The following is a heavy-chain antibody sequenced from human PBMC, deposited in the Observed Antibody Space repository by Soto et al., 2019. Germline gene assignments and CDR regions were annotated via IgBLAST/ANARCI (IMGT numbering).Heavy chain of an antibody. J-gene: IGHJ6*02. Sequence: ASVKVSCKASGYTFTSYAMHWVRQAPRQRLEWMGWINAGNGNTKYSQKFQGRVTITRDTSASTAYMELSSLRSEDTAVYYCARGGYCSGGSCPEYYGMDVWGQGTTVTVSS. D-gene: IGHD2-15*01. CDR1: GYTFTSYA. CDR3: ARGGYCSGGSCPEYYGMDV. V-gene: IGHV1-3*01. CDR2: INAGNGNT.